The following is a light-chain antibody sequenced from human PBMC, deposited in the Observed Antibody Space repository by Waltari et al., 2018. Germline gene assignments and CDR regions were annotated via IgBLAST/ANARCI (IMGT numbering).Light chain of an antibody. Sequence: FVLTQPHSVSEYPGQSVTISCTRSSGSIATSFVQWYQKRPGRAPTPVIYEDNQRPSGVPVRFACAIDTSSNSASLTMSGLRSDDEADYYCQSYDSRIVFGGGTKLTVL. CDR3: QSYDSRIV. CDR1: SGSIATSF. CDR2: EDN. J-gene: IGLJ2*01. V-gene: IGLV6-57*04.